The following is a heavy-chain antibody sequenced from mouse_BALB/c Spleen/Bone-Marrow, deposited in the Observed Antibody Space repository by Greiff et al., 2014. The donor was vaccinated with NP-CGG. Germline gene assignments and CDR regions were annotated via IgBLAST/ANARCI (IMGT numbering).Heavy chain of an antibody. V-gene: IGHV14-3*02. CDR2: IDPANGNT. CDR3: AYGSSYDYFDY. Sequence: EVQLQQSGAELVKPGASVKLSCTASGFNIKDTYMHWVKQMPEQGLEWIGRIDPANGNTKYDPKFQGKATITADTSSNTAYLQLSSLTSEDTAVYYCAYGSSYDYFDYWGQGTTLTVSS. D-gene: IGHD1-1*01. CDR1: GFNIKDTY. J-gene: IGHJ2*01.